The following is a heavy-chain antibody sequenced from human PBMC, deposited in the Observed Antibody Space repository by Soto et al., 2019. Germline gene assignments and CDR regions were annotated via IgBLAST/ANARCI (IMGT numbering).Heavy chain of an antibody. CDR1: GFTLSSYG. CDR2: ISYDGSNK. Sequence: SGGSLRLSFAASGFTLSSYGMHWVRQAPGKGLEWVAVISYDGSNKYYADSVKGRFTISRDNSKNTLYLQMNSLRAEDTAVYYCARDSSERYELDYWGQGTLVTVSS. V-gene: IGHV3-30*03. CDR3: ARDSSERYELDY. D-gene: IGHD1-20*01. J-gene: IGHJ4*02.